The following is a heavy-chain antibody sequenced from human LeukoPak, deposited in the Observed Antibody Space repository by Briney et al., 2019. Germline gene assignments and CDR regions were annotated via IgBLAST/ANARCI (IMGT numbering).Heavy chain of an antibody. CDR2: IYYSGST. V-gene: IGHV4-39*07. CDR1: GGSISSSSYY. CDR3: AGGEYYASKFDY. J-gene: IGHJ4*02. D-gene: IGHD2-2*01. Sequence: KPSETLSLTCTVSGGSISSSSYYWGWIRQPPGKGLEWIGSIYYSGSTYYNPSLKSRVTISVDTSKNQFSLRLSSVTAADTAVYYCAGGEYYASKFDYWGQGTLVTVSS.